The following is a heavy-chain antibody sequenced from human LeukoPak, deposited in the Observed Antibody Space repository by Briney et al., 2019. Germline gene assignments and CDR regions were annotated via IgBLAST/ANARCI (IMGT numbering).Heavy chain of an antibody. D-gene: IGHD3-22*01. CDR3: ARGGYYGSSALGFDY. V-gene: IGHV3-21*01. J-gene: IGHJ4*02. CDR2: ISSSSSYI. CDR1: GFTFSSYS. Sequence: GGSLRLSCAASGFTFSSYSMNWVRQAPGKGLEWVSSISSSSSYIYYADSVKGRFTISRDNAKNSLYLQMNSLRAEDTAVYYCARGGYYGSSALGFDYWGQGTLVTVSS.